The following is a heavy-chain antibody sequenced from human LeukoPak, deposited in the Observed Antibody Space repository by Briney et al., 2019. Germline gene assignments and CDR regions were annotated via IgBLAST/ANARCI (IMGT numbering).Heavy chain of an antibody. CDR3: ARVPRRYCSSTSCYAPRGGFDY. CDR1: GYTFTSYD. CDR2: MNPNSGNT. D-gene: IGHD2-2*01. Sequence: ASVKVSCKASGYTFTSYDINWVRQATGQGREWMGWMNPNSGNTGYAQKFQGRVTMTRDTSISTAYMELSRLRSDDTAVYYCARVPRRYCSSTSCYAPRGGFDYWGQGTLVTVSS. J-gene: IGHJ4*02. V-gene: IGHV1-8*01.